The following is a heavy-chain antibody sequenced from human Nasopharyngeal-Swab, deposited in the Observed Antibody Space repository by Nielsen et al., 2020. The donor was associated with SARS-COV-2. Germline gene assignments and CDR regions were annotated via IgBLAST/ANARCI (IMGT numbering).Heavy chain of an antibody. J-gene: IGHJ6*02. CDR3: ARPMRPMGHYYFGMDV. Sequence: KVSCKGSGYSFTPYWIGWVRQMPGKGLEWMGIIYPGDSNTRYSPSFQGQVTISVDKYSSTAYLQWSSLKASDTAIYYCARPMRPMGHYYFGMDVWGQGTTVTVSS. CDR2: IYPGDSNT. V-gene: IGHV5-51*01. CDR1: GYSFTPYW. D-gene: IGHD1-26*01.